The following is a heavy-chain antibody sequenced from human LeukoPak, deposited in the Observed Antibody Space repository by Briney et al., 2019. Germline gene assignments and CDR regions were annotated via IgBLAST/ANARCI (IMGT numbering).Heavy chain of an antibody. CDR3: AKRDYSNYALDY. D-gene: IGHD4-11*01. J-gene: IGHJ4*02. V-gene: IGHV3-23*01. CDR1: GFTFINYA. Sequence: GGSLRLSCAASGFTFINYAMSWVRQAPGKGLEWVSTISGSGYSTYYADSVEGRFTISRDNSNNVLYLQMSSLRAEDTAVYYCAKRDYSNYALDYWGQGTLVTVSS. CDR2: ISGSGYST.